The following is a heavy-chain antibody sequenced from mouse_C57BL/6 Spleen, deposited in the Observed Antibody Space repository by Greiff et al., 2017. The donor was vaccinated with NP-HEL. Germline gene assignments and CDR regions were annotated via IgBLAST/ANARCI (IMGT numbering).Heavy chain of an antibody. Sequence: EVKLVESGPGLVKPSQSLSLTCSVTGYSITSGYYWNWIRQFPGNKLEWMGYISYDGSNNYNPSLKNRISITRDTSKNQFFLKLNSVTTEDTATDYCARGLLRGGYFDYWGQGTTLTVSS. V-gene: IGHV3-6*01. CDR3: ARGLLRGGYFDY. J-gene: IGHJ2*01. D-gene: IGHD1-1*01. CDR2: ISYDGSN. CDR1: GYSITSGYY.